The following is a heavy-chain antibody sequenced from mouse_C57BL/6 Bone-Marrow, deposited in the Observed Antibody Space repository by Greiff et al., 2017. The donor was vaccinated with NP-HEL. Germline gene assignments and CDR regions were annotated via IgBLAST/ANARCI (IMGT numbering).Heavy chain of an antibody. CDR1: GFTFSSYA. D-gene: IGHD1-3*01. CDR3: ARSGYYFDY. CDR2: ISDGGSYT. J-gene: IGHJ2*01. Sequence: DVQLQESGGGLVKPGGSLKLSCAASGFTFSSYAMSWVRQTPEKRLEWVATISDGGSYTYYPDNVKGRFTIARDNANNNLYLQMSHLKSEDTAMYYCARSGYYFDYWGQGTTLTVSA. V-gene: IGHV5-4*01.